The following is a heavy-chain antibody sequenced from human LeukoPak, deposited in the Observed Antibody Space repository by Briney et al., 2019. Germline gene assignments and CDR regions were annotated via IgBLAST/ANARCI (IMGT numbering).Heavy chain of an antibody. J-gene: IGHJ4*02. CDR2: IRYDGTNK. D-gene: IGHD1-7*01. CDR1: GFTFSSYA. CDR3: AKSPDTWNYGFLDY. V-gene: IGHV3-30*02. Sequence: GGSLRLSCAVSGFTFSSYAMHWVRQTPGKGLEWVAFIRYDGTNKYYADSVKGRFTISRNNSKNTLYLQMNSLRAEDTAVYYCAKSPDTWNYGFLDYWGQGTLVTVSS.